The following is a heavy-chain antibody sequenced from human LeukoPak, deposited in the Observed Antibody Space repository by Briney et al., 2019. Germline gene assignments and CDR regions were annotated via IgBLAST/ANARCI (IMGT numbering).Heavy chain of an antibody. CDR1: GGSISSYY. Sequence: PSETLSLTCTVSGGSISSYYWSWIRQAPGKGLEWIGYIYYSGSTNYNPSLKSRVTISVDTSKNQFSLKLSSVTAADTAVYYCAGGITGATMAYWGQGTLVTVSS. CDR2: IYYSGST. J-gene: IGHJ4*02. CDR3: AGGITGATMAY. D-gene: IGHD1-7*01. V-gene: IGHV4-59*01.